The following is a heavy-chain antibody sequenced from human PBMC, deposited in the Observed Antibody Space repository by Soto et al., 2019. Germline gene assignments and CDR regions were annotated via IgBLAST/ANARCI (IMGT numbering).Heavy chain of an antibody. D-gene: IGHD3-22*01. Sequence: SETLSLTCTVSGGSISSGDYYWSWIRQPPGKGLEWIGYIYYSASTYYNPSLKSRVTISVDTSKNQISLKLSSVTAADTAVYYCARSTPYYYDSSGQPYFDYWGQGTLVTVSS. J-gene: IGHJ4*02. V-gene: IGHV4-30-4*01. CDR1: GGSISSGDYY. CDR3: ARSTPYYYDSSGQPYFDY. CDR2: IYYSAST.